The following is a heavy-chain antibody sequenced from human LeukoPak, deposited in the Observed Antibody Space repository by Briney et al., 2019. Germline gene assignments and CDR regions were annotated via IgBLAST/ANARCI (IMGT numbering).Heavy chain of an antibody. J-gene: IGHJ5*02. CDR2: IYYSGST. V-gene: IGHV4-59*08. D-gene: IGHD6-13*01. Sequence: SETLSLTCTVSGGSISSYYWSWIRQPPGKGLEWIGYIYYSGSTNYNPSLKSRVTISVDTSKNQFSLKLGSVTAADTAVYYCARLGIAAAANWFDPWGQGTLVTVSS. CDR3: ARLGIAAAANWFDP. CDR1: GGSISSYY.